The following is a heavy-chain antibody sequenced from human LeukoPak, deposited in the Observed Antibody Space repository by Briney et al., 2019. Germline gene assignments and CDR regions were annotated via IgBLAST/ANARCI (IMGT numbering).Heavy chain of an antibody. D-gene: IGHD6-19*01. Sequence: SQTLSLTCVVSGDSVSSKNGAWYCIRQSPSRGLELLGRTYYRSKWYNDYAESMEGRMSISQDTSKTQYSLHLNSVTPVDTTVYYCPRDFGTTGWHTFAYWGQGTLVTVSS. CDR2: TYYRSKWYN. V-gene: IGHV6-1*01. J-gene: IGHJ4*02. CDR1: GDSVSSKNGA. CDR3: PRDFGTTGWHTFAY.